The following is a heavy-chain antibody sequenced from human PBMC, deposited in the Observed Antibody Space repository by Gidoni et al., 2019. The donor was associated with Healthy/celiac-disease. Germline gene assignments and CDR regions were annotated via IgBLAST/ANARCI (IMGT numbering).Heavy chain of an antibody. CDR2: IYYSGST. CDR3: ARGYSSGWYNWFDP. Sequence: QVQLQESVPGLVQPSETLSLPCTVSGGPISSYYWSWIRQPPGKGLEWIGYIYYSGSTNYNPSRKSRVTISVDTAKNQFSLKRSSVTAADTAVYYCARGYSSGWYNWFDPWGQGTLVTVSS. D-gene: IGHD6-19*01. V-gene: IGHV4-59*01. CDR1: GGPISSYY. J-gene: IGHJ5*02.